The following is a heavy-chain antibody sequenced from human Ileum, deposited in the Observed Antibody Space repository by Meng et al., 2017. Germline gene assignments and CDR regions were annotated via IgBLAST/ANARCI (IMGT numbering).Heavy chain of an antibody. Sequence: EVQLLDSGGGLVQPGGSLRLSCAASGFTFINYAMSWVRQAPGKGLQWVSSISGNGYTTFYADSVRGRFSISRDNSKNTLYLQMNSLRAEDTAVYYCAGHTELDCWGQGAPVTVSS. CDR2: ISGNGYTT. V-gene: IGHV3-23*01. J-gene: IGHJ4*02. CDR3: AGHTELDC. CDR1: GFTFINYA.